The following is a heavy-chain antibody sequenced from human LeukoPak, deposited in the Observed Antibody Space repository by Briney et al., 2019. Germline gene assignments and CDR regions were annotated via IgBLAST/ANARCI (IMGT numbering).Heavy chain of an antibody. CDR1: GFSFSSYW. J-gene: IGHJ5*02. D-gene: IGHD4-23*01. Sequence: GGSLRLSCAASGFSFSSYWMSWVRQAPGKGLEWVANIKHDGGEKQYVDSVKGRFTISRDNAKNSLYLQMNSLRAEDTAVYYCARAVASNWLDPWGQGALVTVSS. CDR2: IKHDGGEK. CDR3: ARAVASNWLDP. V-gene: IGHV3-7*04.